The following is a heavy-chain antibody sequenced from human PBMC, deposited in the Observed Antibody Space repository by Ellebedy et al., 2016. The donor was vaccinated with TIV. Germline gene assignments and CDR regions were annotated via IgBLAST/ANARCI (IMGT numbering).Heavy chain of an antibody. CDR3: AREYSSSWYSWFDP. D-gene: IGHD6-13*01. CDR2: IYYSGST. V-gene: IGHV4-59*12. J-gene: IGHJ5*02. CDR1: GGSISSYY. Sequence: MPSETLSLTCTVSGGSISSYYWSRIRQPPGKGLEWIGYIYYSGSTNYNPSLKSRVTISVDTSKNQFSLKLSSVTAADTAVYYCAREYSSSWYSWFDPWGQGTLVTVSS.